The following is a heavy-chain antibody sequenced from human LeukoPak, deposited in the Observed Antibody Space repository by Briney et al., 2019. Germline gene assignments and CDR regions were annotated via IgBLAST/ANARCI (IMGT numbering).Heavy chain of an antibody. Sequence: SETLSLTCTVSGGSISSYYWSWIRQPPGKGLEWIGYIYYSGSTNYNPSLKSRVTISVDTSKNQFSLKLSSVTAADTAVYYRARDLGDSSGYYYGYYYYYGMDVWGQGTTVTVSS. CDR2: IYYSGST. J-gene: IGHJ6*02. D-gene: IGHD3-22*01. CDR1: GGSISSYY. V-gene: IGHV4-59*01. CDR3: ARDLGDSSGYYYGYYYYYGMDV.